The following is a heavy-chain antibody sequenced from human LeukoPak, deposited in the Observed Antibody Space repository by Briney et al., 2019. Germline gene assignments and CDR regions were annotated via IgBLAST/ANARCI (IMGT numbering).Heavy chain of an antibody. V-gene: IGHV1-2*06. CDR1: GYTFTGYY. D-gene: IGHD5-12*01. CDR2: INPNSGGT. Sequence: GASVKDSCKASGYTFTGYYMHWARQAPGQGLEWMGRINPNSGGTNYAQKFQGRVTMTRDTSISTAYMELSRLRSDDTAVYYCARAVATIADFDYWGQGTLVTVSS. J-gene: IGHJ4*02. CDR3: ARAVATIADFDY.